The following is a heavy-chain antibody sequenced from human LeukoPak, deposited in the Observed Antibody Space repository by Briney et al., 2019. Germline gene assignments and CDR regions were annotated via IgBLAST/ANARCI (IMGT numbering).Heavy chain of an antibody. CDR1: GGTFSSYA. CDR2: IIPIFGTA. V-gene: IGHV1-69*13. Sequence: SVKVSCKASGGTFSSYAISWVRQAPGQGLEWMGGIIPIFGTANYAQKFQGRVTITADESTSTAYMELSSLRSEDTAVYYCARVPGGDYVSEQPFDPWGQGTLVTVSS. CDR3: ARVPGGDYVSEQPFDP. J-gene: IGHJ5*02. D-gene: IGHD4-17*01.